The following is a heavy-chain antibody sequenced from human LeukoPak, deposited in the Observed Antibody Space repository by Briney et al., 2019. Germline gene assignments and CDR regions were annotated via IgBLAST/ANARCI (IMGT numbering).Heavy chain of an antibody. V-gene: IGHV1-2*02. J-gene: IGHJ6*03. CDR3: ARGPNHYYYMDV. CDR2: INPNSGGT. CDR1: GYTFTGYY. Sequence: ASVKVFCKASGYTFTGYYMHWVRQAPGQGLEWMGWINPNSGGTNYAQKFQGRVTMTTDTSISTAYMDLSRLKSDDTAVYYCARGPNHYYYMDVWGKGTTVTVSS.